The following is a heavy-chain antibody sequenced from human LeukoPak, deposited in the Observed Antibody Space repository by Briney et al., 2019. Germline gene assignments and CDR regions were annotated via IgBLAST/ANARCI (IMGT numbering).Heavy chain of an antibody. D-gene: IGHD1-1*01. CDR3: ARGEYSGSD. CDR1: GGSISSYY. Sequence: PSETLSLTCTVSGGSISSYYRSWIRQPPGKGLEWIGYIYYSGSGSTNYNPSLKSRVTISVDTSKNQFSLKLSSVTAADTAVYYCARGEYSGSDWGQGTLVTVSS. J-gene: IGHJ4*02. CDR2: IYYSGSGST. V-gene: IGHV4-59*01.